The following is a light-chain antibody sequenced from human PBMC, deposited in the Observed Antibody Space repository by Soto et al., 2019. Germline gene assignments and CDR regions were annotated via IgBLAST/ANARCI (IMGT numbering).Light chain of an antibody. CDR1: QAISSH. CDR2: GAS. V-gene: IGKV1-9*01. J-gene: IGKJ3*01. CDR3: QQLNSYPLT. Sequence: DIPLTQSPSFRSASVGGRVTITCRASQAISSHLAWYQQKPGKAPNLLIYGASTLQSGVPSRLSGSGSGTQFTLTISSLQPEDVATYYCQQLNSYPLTFGPGTTVDIK.